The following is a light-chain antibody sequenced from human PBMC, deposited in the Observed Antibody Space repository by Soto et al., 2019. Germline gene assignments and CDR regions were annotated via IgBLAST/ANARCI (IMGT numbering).Light chain of an antibody. J-gene: IGKJ4*01. V-gene: IGKV3-20*01. CDR3: HQYATLPLT. CDR1: ESVTNTY. CDR2: GGS. Sequence: EIVLTQSPGTLSLSPGERATLSCRASESVTNTYLAWYQHKSGQPPRLLIYGGSRRATGISDRFSGSGSGTDFTLTISRLEPEDFAVFYCHQYATLPLTFGGGTKVEIK.